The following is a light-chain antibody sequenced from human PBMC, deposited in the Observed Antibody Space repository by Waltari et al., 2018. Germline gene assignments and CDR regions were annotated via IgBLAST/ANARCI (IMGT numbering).Light chain of an antibody. CDR2: GAS. V-gene: IGKV3-20*01. CDR1: QSVGSSY. J-gene: IGKJ1*01. Sequence: ENVLTQSPGPLSLSPGESAILSCRASQSVGSSYLAWYQQKPGQAPTLLIYGASSRATGIPDRFSGSGSGTDFTLTISRLEPEDFAVYYCHSPGTFGQGTKVEI. CDR3: HSPGT.